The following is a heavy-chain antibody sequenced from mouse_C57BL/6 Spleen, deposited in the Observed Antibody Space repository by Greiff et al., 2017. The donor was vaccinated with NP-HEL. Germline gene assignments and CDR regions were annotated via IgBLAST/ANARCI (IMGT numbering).Heavy chain of an antibody. CDR3: ARWDGYLYYFDY. D-gene: IGHD2-3*01. CDR2: IYPGSGNT. Sequence: QVQLQQSGPELVKPGASVKISCKASGYSFTSYYIHWVKQRPGQGLEWIGWIYPGSGNTKYNEKFKGKATLTADTSSSTAYMQLSSLTSEDSAVYYWARWDGYLYYFDYWGQGTTLTVSS. V-gene: IGHV1-66*01. CDR1: GYSFTSYY. J-gene: IGHJ2*01.